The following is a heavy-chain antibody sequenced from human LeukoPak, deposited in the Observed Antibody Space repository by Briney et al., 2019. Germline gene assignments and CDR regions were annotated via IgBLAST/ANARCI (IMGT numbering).Heavy chain of an antibody. CDR3: ARVYLVGAAGVFDY. CDR2: IIPIFGTA. D-gene: IGHD1-26*01. V-gene: IGHV1-69*06. Sequence: ASVKVSCKASGGTFSSYAISWVRQAPGQGLEWMGGIIPIFGTANYAQKFQGRVTITADKSTSTAYMELRSLRSDDTAVYYCARVYLVGAAGVFDYWGQGTLVTVSS. J-gene: IGHJ4*02. CDR1: GGTFSSYA.